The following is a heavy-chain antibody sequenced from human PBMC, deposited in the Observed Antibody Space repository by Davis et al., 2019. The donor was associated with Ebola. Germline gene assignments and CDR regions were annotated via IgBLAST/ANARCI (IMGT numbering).Heavy chain of an antibody. CDR2: ISSNGGST. Sequence: GESLKISCAASGFTFSSYAMHWVRQAPGKGLEYVSAISSNGGSTYYADSVKGRFTISRDNSKNTLYLQMGSLRAEDMAVYYCARERAVAHFDYWGQGTLVTVSS. J-gene: IGHJ4*02. D-gene: IGHD4-23*01. CDR1: GFTFSSYA. CDR3: ARERAVAHFDY. V-gene: IGHV3-64*02.